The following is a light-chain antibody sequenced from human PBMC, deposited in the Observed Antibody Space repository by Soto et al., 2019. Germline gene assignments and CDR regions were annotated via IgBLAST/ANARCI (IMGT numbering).Light chain of an antibody. CDR2: DAS. Sequence: DIQMTPSPSTLSASVLYRVTITFRASQSLNNWLAWYQQRPGKAPKLLIYDASTLERGVPSRFSGTGSGTDFTLTISSLQPEDFATYFCQKLNSYPINFGQGTRLEIK. J-gene: IGKJ5*01. CDR1: QSLNNW. CDR3: QKLNSYPIN. V-gene: IGKV1-5*01.